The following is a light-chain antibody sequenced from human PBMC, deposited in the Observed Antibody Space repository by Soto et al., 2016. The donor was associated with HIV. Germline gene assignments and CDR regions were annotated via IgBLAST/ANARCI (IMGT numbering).Light chain of an antibody. CDR2: SAS. Sequence: DIQMTQSPSTLSASVGDRVTITCRASQSINSWLAWYQQKAGKVPKRLIYSASSLQSGVPSRFSGSGSGTEFTLTISSLQPEDFATYYCQQVNSYPPVFGGGTKVEIK. J-gene: IGKJ4*01. V-gene: IGKV1-5*01. CDR3: QQVNSYPPV. CDR1: QSINSW.